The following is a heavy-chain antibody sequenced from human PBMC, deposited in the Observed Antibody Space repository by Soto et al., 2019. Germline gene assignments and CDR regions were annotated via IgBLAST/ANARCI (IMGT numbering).Heavy chain of an antibody. D-gene: IGHD1-26*01. V-gene: IGHV4-39*01. CDR1: GGSISSSSYY. J-gene: IGHJ5*02. Sequence: PSETLSLTCTVSGGSISSSSYYWGWIRQPPGKGLEWIGSIYYSGSTYYNPSLKSRVTISVDTSKNQFSLKLSSVTAADTAVYYCAKDSGSYYWFDPWGPGTLVTVSS. CDR3: AKDSGSYYWFDP. CDR2: IYYSGST.